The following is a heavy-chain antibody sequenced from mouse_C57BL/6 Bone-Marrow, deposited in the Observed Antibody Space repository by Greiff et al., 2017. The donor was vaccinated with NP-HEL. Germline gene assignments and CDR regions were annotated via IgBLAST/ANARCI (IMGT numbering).Heavy chain of an antibody. CDR1: GYSFTGYF. Sequence: VQLQQSGPELVKPGDSVKISCKASGYSFTGYFMNWVMQSHGKSLEWIGRINPYNGDTFYNQKFKGKATLTVDKSSSTAHMELRSLTSQDSAVYYCARRMYYYDSGADYWGQGTTLTVSS. D-gene: IGHD1-1*01. CDR3: ARRMYYYDSGADY. CDR2: INPYNGDT. J-gene: IGHJ2*01. V-gene: IGHV1-20*01.